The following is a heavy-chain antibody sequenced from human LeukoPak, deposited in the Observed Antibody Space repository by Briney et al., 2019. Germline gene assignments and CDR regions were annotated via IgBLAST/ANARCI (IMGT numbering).Heavy chain of an antibody. CDR2: IYPGDSDT. J-gene: IGHJ4*02. CDR1: GYSFTSYW. V-gene: IGHV5-51*01. Sequence: GESLKISCKGSGYSFTSYWNGWVRQMPGKGLEWMGIIYPGDSDTRYSPSFQGQVTISADKSISTAYLQWSSLKASDTAMYYCARHYYDILTGSLDPFDYWGQGTLVTVSS. D-gene: IGHD3-9*01. CDR3: ARHYYDILTGSLDPFDY.